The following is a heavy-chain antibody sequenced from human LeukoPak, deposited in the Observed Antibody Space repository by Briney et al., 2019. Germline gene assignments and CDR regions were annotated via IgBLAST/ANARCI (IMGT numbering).Heavy chain of an antibody. CDR2: IYHSGST. CDR1: GGSISSSNW. J-gene: IGHJ4*02. D-gene: IGHD3-9*01. CDR3: SYGVHYDILTGYYGNYFDY. Sequence: PSETLSLTCAVSGGSISSSNWWSWVRQPPGKGLEWIGEIYHSGSTNYNPSLKSRVTISVDTSKNQFPLKLSSVTAADTAVYYCSYGVHYDILTGYYGNYFDYWGQGTLVTVSS. V-gene: IGHV4-4*02.